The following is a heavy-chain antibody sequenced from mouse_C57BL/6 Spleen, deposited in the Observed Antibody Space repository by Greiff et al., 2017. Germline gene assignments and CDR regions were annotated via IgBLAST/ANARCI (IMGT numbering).Heavy chain of an antibody. CDR1: GYTFTSYW. CDR2: IYPGSGST. Sequence: QVQLKQSGAELVKPGASVKMSCKASGYTFTSYWITWVKQRPGQGLEWIGDIYPGSGSTNYNEKFKSKATLTVDTSSSTAYMQLSSLTSEDSAVYYCAREGIFITTVVANFDYWGQGTTLTVSS. J-gene: IGHJ2*01. CDR3: AREGIFITTVVANFDY. V-gene: IGHV1-55*01. D-gene: IGHD1-1*01.